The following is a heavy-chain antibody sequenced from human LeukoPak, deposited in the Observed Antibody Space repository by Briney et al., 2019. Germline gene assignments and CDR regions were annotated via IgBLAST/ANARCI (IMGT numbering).Heavy chain of an antibody. CDR3: AKDTRFLEWLADY. CDR1: GFTFSSYG. D-gene: IGHD3-3*01. V-gene: IGHV3-30*02. CDR2: IRYDGSNK. Sequence: PGGFLRLSCAASGFTFSSYGMHWVRQAPGKGLEWVAFIRYDGSNKYYADSVKGRFTISRDNSKNTLYLQMNSLRAEDTAVYYCAKDTRFLEWLADYWGQGTLVTVSS. J-gene: IGHJ4*02.